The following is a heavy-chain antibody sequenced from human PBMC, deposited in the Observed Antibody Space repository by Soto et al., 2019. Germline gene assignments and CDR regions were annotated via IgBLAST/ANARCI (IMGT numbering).Heavy chain of an antibody. J-gene: IGHJ4*02. CDR3: ARGEQYSGRIFDY. Sequence: QVQLQQSGPGLVKPSQTLSVTCGISGDSVSSNSAAWNWLRQSPSRGLEWLGRTYYRSKWYNDYAVSVESRITINPDTSKNHFSLQLNFVTPEDTAVYFSARGEQYSGRIFDYWGQGTLVTVSS. D-gene: IGHD1-26*01. CDR1: GDSVSSNSAA. CDR2: TYYRSKWYN. V-gene: IGHV6-1*01.